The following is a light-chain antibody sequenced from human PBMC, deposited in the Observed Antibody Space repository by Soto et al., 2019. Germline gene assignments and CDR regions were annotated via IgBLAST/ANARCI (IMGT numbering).Light chain of an antibody. CDR3: QQSYSTIIT. CDR1: QSISSY. Sequence: DIQMTPSPSSLSASVVDRVTITCRASQSISSYLNWYQQKPGKAPKLLIYAASSLQSGVPSRFSGSGSGTDFTLTISSLQPEDFATYYGQQSYSTIITVGQGTRLEIK. V-gene: IGKV1-39*01. CDR2: AAS. J-gene: IGKJ5*01.